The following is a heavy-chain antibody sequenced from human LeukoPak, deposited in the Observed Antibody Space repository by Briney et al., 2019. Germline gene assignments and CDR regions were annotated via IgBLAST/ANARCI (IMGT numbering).Heavy chain of an antibody. CDR2: IISILGIA. Sequence: GASVKVSCKASGGTFSSYAISWVRQAPGQGLEWMGRIISILGIANYAQKFQGRVTITADKSTSTAYMELSSLRSEDTAVYYCARDSPSDYYDSSGYDYWGQGTLVTVSS. CDR3: ARDSPSDYYDSSGYDY. D-gene: IGHD3-22*01. CDR1: GGTFSSYA. J-gene: IGHJ4*02. V-gene: IGHV1-69*04.